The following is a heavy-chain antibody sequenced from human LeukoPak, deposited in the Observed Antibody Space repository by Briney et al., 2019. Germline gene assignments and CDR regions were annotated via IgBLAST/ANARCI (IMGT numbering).Heavy chain of an antibody. CDR1: GYSISSGYY. J-gene: IGHJ4*02. CDR2: IYSSGST. D-gene: IGHD1-26*01. V-gene: IGHV4-38-2*02. Sequence: SETLSLTCTVSGYSISSGYYWGWIRQPPGKGLEWIGSIYSSGSTYYNASLQSRVTISIETSKNQISLRLNSVTAADTAMYYCAKSGGYGLIVYWGQGTLVTVSS. CDR3: AKSGGYGLIVY.